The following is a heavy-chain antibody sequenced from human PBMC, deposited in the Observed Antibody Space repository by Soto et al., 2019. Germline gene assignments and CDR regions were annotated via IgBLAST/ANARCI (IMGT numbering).Heavy chain of an antibody. J-gene: IGHJ4*02. Sequence: EVQLVESGGGLVQPARSLRLSCAASGFTFDDYAMHWVRQAPGKGLVWVSGISWNSSGIGYADSVKGRFTISRDNAKNSLYLQMNSRIAEDTALYYCAQDRWYRDSGDVSAQFDYWGQGTVVTVSS. CDR1: GFTFDDYA. V-gene: IGHV3-9*01. CDR2: ISWNSSGI. CDR3: AQDRWYRDSGDVSAQFDY. D-gene: IGHD4-17*01.